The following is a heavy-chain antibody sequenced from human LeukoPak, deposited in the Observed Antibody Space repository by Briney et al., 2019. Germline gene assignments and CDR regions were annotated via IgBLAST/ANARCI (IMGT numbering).Heavy chain of an antibody. CDR1: GDSISSYY. Sequence: SETLSLTCTVSGDSISSYYWSWIRQPPGKGLEWIGYIYYSGSTNYNPSLKSRFTILVDTSKNQFSLKLSSVTAADTAVYYCAREGLIAARRGPLDYWGQGTLVTVSS. V-gene: IGHV4-59*12. J-gene: IGHJ4*02. CDR3: AREGLIAARRGPLDY. D-gene: IGHD6-6*01. CDR2: IYYSGST.